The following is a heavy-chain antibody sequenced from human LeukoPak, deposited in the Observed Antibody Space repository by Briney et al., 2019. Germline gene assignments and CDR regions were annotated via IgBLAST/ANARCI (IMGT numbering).Heavy chain of an antibody. CDR2: IYHSGST. J-gene: IGHJ5*02. D-gene: IGHD6-6*01. CDR1: GGSISSGGYY. CDR3: AKETIAARFLA. Sequence: SQTLSLTCTVSGGSISSGGYYWSWIRQPPGKGLEWIGYIYHSGSTYYNPSLKSRVTISVDRSMNQFSLKLSSVSAADTAVYYCAKETIAARFLAWGQGTLVTVSS. V-gene: IGHV4-30-2*01.